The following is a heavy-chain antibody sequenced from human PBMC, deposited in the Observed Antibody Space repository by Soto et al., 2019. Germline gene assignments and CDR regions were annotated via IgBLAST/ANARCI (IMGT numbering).Heavy chain of an antibody. D-gene: IGHD2-8*01. CDR2: ISAYNGNT. J-gene: IGHJ6*03. CDR3: ARDGYCTNGVCSYYYYYMDV. V-gene: IGHV1-18*01. Sequence: ASVKVSCKASGYTFTSYGISWVRQAPGQGLEWMGWISAYNGNTNYAQKLQGRVTMTTDTSTSTAYMELRILRSDDTAVYYCARDGYCTNGVCSYYYYYMDVWGKGTTVTVSS. CDR1: GYTFTSYG.